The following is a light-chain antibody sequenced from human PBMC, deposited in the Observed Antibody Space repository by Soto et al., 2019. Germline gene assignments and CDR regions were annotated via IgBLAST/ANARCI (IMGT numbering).Light chain of an antibody. CDR2: AAS. Sequence: DIQMTQSPSSLSASVGDRVTITCRASQSISSYLNWYQQKPGKAPKLLIFAASSLQSGVPSRFSGSGSGTDFTLTISSLQPEDFATYYCQQSYSTPPWTVGQGTTVEIK. CDR3: QQSYSTPPWT. J-gene: IGKJ1*01. V-gene: IGKV1-39*01. CDR1: QSISSY.